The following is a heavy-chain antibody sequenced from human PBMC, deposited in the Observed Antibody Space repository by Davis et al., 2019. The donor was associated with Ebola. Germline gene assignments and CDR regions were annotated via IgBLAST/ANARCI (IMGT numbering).Heavy chain of an antibody. J-gene: IGHJ4*02. CDR1: GGTFSSYA. V-gene: IGHV1-69*13. Sequence: AASVKVSCKASGGTFSSYAISWVRQAPGQGLEWMGGIIPIFGTANYAQKFQGRVTITADESTSTAYMELSSLRSEDTAVYYCAPTYYYYDSSDFDYWGQGTLVTVSS. D-gene: IGHD3-22*01. CDR3: APTYYYYDSSDFDY. CDR2: IIPIFGTA.